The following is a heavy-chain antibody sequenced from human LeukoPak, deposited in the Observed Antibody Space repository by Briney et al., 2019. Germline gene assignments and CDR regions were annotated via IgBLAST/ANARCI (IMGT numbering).Heavy chain of an antibody. V-gene: IGHV1-2*06. J-gene: IGHJ4*02. CDR3: ATSRYCSNGVCPFHY. Sequence: ASVKVSCEASGYTFTGYYMHWVRQAPGQGLEWMGRTNANSGGTDYAQKFQGRVTMTRDTSVNTGYMELSRLGSDETAVYYCATSRYCSNGVCPFHYWGQGTLVTVSS. CDR1: GYTFTGYY. CDR2: TNANSGGT. D-gene: IGHD2-8*01.